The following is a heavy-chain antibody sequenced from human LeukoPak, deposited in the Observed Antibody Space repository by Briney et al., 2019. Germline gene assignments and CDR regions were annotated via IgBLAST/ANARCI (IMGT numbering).Heavy chain of an antibody. CDR3: TILAVASDFDY. Sequence: GGSLRLSCAVSGFPFSSYGMHWVRQAPGKGLEWVAIIWYDGSEKYYGDSVKGRFTISRDNSKNTLYLQMNSLRAEDTAVYYCTILAVASDFDYWGQGTLVTVSS. V-gene: IGHV3-33*01. J-gene: IGHJ4*02. CDR2: IWYDGSEK. D-gene: IGHD6-19*01. CDR1: GFPFSSYG.